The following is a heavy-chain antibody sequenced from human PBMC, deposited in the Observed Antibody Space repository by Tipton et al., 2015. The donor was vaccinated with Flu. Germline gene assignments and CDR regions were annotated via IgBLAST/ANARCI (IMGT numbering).Heavy chain of an antibody. V-gene: IGHV1-18*04. CDR1: GYTFTSYG. Sequence: QSGAEVKKPGASVKVSCKASGYTFTSYGISWVRQAPGQGLEWMGWISAYNGNTNYAQKLQGRVTMTTDTSTSTAYMELRSLRSDDTSVYYCARDLWPGSMIVVVVFDYWGQGSRVTVSS. CDR3: ARDLWPGSMIVVVVFDY. J-gene: IGHJ4*02. CDR2: ISAYNGNT. D-gene: IGHD3-22*01.